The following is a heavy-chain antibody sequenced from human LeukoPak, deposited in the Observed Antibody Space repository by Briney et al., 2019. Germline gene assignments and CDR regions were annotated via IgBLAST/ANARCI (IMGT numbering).Heavy chain of an antibody. CDR2: FDPEDGET. J-gene: IGHJ5*02. CDR1: GYTLTELS. CDR3: ATTASNSGYDLGWFDP. V-gene: IGHV1-24*01. Sequence: ASVKVSCKVSGYTLTELSMHWVRQAPGKGLEWTGGFDPEDGETIYAQKFQGRVTMTEDTSTDTAYMELSSLRSEDTAVYYCATTASNSGYDLGWFDPWGQGTLVTVSS. D-gene: IGHD5-12*01.